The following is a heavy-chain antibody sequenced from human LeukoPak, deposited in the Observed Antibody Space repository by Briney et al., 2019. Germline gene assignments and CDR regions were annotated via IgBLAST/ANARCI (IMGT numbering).Heavy chain of an antibody. CDR3: ARVHDNSITFFDY. V-gene: IGHV4-59*01. CDR2: IYYSENN. Sequence: PSETLSLTCTVSGGSISSYYWSWIRQPPRKGLEWLGHIYYSENNNYNPSLKSRVTISKDTSKNQFSLKMSSVDPVDTAMYYCARVHDNSITFFDYWGQGTLVTVSS. D-gene: IGHD4-11*01. J-gene: IGHJ4*02. CDR1: GGSISSYY.